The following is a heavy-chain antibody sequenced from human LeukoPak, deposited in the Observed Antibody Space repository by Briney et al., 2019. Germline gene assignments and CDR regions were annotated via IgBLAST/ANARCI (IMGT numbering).Heavy chain of an antibody. CDR3: ARIYPFWSGPYSTSYYFDN. CDR1: GGSMSSHY. V-gene: IGHV4-59*11. CDR2: IYYSGST. J-gene: IGHJ4*02. Sequence: SETLSHTCTVSGGSMSSHYWSWIRQPPGKGLEWIGYIYYSGSTNYNPSLKSRIAISVDTSKNQFSLKLSSVTAADTAVYYCARIYPFWSGPYSTSYYFDNWGQGTLVAVSS. D-gene: IGHD3-3*01.